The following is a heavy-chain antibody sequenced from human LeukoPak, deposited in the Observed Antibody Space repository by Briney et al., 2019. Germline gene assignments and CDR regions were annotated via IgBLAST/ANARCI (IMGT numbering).Heavy chain of an antibody. CDR2: IYYSGST. J-gene: IGHJ6*03. CDR3: ARDGSGYCSSTSCYLDV. CDR1: GGSISSYY. D-gene: IGHD2-2*01. V-gene: IGHV4-59*01. Sequence: PSETLSLTCTVSGGSISSYYWSWIRQPPGKGLEWIGYIYYSGSTNYNPSLKSRVTISVDTSKNQFSLKLSSVTAADTAVYYCARDGSGYCSSTSCYLDVWGKGTTVTVSS.